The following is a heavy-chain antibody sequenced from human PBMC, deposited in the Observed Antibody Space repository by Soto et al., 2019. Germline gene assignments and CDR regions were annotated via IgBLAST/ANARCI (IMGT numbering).Heavy chain of an antibody. CDR2: ISSSSSTI. CDR1: GFTFSSYS. D-gene: IGHD2-21*01. J-gene: IGHJ4*02. CDR3: AREFVNHFDY. Sequence: RGSLRLSCAASGFTFSSYSMNWVRQAPGKGLEWVSYISSSSSTIYYADSVKGRFTISRDNAKNSLYLQMNSLRAEDTAVYYCAREFVNHFDYWGQGTLVTVSS. V-gene: IGHV3-48*01.